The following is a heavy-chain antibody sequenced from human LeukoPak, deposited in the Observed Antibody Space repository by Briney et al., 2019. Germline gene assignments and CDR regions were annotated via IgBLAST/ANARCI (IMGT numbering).Heavy chain of an antibody. CDR2: ISYDGSDE. J-gene: IGHJ4*02. Sequence: GGSLRLSCVASGFTFSRYAVYWVRQAPGRGLEWVAVISYDGSDEYYADSVKGRFTISRDNSKNTLYLQMNSLRAEDTAVYYCAKDSDFWSGYYPLEWWGQGTLVTVSS. V-gene: IGHV3-30-3*01. CDR1: GFTFSRYA. D-gene: IGHD3-3*01. CDR3: AKDSDFWSGYYPLEW.